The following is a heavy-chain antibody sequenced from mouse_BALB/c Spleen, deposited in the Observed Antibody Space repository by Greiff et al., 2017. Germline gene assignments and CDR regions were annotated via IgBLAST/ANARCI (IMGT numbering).Heavy chain of an antibody. Sequence: EVQGVESGGGLVKPGGSLKLSCAASGFTFSDYYMYWVRQTPEKRLEWVATISDGGSYTYYPDSVKGRFTISRDNAKNNLYLQMSSLKSEDTAMYYCARGGYDYDPLYAMDYWGQGTSVTVSS. V-gene: IGHV5-4*02. D-gene: IGHD2-4*01. J-gene: IGHJ4*01. CDR1: GFTFSDYY. CDR2: ISDGGSYT. CDR3: ARGGYDYDPLYAMDY.